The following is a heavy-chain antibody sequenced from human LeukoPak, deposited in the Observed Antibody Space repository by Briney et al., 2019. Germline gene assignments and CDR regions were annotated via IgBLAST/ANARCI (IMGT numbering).Heavy chain of an antibody. CDR1: GGSFSGYY. J-gene: IGHJ6*03. CDR2: VYYTGST. D-gene: IGHD4-17*01. Sequence: SETLSLTCAVYGGSFSGYYWSWIRQPPGKGLEWIGFVYYTGSTNYSPSLKSRVTISVDTSKNQFSLKLSSVTAAGTAVYYCARYGADYYYYYMDVWGKGTTVTISS. CDR3: ARYGADYYYYYMDV. V-gene: IGHV4-34*01.